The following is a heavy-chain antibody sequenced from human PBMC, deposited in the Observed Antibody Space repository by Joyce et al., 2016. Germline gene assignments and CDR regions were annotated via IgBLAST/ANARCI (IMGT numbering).Heavy chain of an antibody. Sequence: EVQLVESGGGLVKPGGSLRLSCAASGCTFSSYSMSWVRQDPGKWLEWVSSLSSSSSYIKYTDSVKGRFTISRDNAKNSLYLQMNSLRVEDTAVYYCARSSYTNGIFDYWGQGTLVTVSS. CDR3: ARSSYTNGIFDY. V-gene: IGHV3-21*01. J-gene: IGHJ4*02. CDR1: GCTFSSYS. CDR2: LSSSSSYI. D-gene: IGHD2-8*01.